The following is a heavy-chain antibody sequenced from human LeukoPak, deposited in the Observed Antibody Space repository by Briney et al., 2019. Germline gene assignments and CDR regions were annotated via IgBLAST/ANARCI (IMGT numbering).Heavy chain of an antibody. CDR1: GFTFGDYA. J-gene: IGHJ4*02. Sequence: GGSLRLSCTAYGFTFGDYALTWVRQAPGKGLEWVGFIRRKAYGGTAEYAASVKGRFTISREDSKSIAYLQTNSLKTEDTGVYYCTRDRGTTSPTESDYWGQGTLVTVSS. D-gene: IGHD2-2*01. CDR3: TRDRGTTSPTESDY. CDR2: IRRKAYGGTA. V-gene: IGHV3-49*04.